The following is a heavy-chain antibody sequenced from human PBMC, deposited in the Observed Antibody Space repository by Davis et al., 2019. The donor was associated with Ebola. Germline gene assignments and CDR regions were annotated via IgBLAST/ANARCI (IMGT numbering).Heavy chain of an antibody. J-gene: IGHJ4*02. D-gene: IGHD6-19*01. CDR3: ASSDSSGWYFSPFDY. V-gene: IGHV3-48*03. Sequence: GESLKIPCAGPGFTFSSYEMNWVRQAPGKGLEWVSYISSSGSTIYYADSVKGRFTISRDNAKNSLYLQMNSLRAEDTAVYYCASSDSSGWYFSPFDYWGQGTLVTVSS. CDR1: GFTFSSYE. CDR2: ISSSGSTI.